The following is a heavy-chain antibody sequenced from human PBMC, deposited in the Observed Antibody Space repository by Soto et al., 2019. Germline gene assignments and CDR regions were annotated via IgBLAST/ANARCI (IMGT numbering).Heavy chain of an antibody. Sequence: QVQLVQSGAEVKKPGSSVKVSCKASGGTFSSYAISWVRQAPGQGLEWMGGIIPIFGTANYAQKFRGRVTITADESTSTAYMELSSLRSEDTAVYYCARPYYYGSGNYYYYYGMDVWGQGTTVTVSS. CDR1: GGTFSSYA. CDR3: ARPYYYGSGNYYYYYGMDV. CDR2: IIPIFGTA. D-gene: IGHD3-10*01. V-gene: IGHV1-69*01. J-gene: IGHJ6*02.